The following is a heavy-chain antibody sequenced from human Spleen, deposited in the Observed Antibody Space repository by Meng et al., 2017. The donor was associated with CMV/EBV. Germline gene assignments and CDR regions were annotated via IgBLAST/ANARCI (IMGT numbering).Heavy chain of an antibody. CDR2: SSNKGNGYTT. CDR1: GFTFSDHY. CDR3: ARLRGSGTYCDY. D-gene: IGHD3-10*01. V-gene: IGHV3-72*01. Sequence: GESLKISCAASGFTFSDHYMDWVRQTPGKGLEWVGRSSNKGNGYTTEYAASVKGRFTISRDESKDLLYLQMSSLKSDDTAVYYCARLRGSGTYCDYWGQGVLVTVSS. J-gene: IGHJ4*02.